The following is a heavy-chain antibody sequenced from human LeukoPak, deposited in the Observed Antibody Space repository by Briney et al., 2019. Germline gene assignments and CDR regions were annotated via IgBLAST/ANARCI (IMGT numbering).Heavy chain of an antibody. CDR2: IYYSGST. CDR1: GGSISSYY. Sequence: PSETLSLTCTVSGGSISSYYWSWIRQPPGKGLEWIGYIYYSGSTNYNPSLKSRVTISVDTSKNQFSLKLSSVTAADTAVYYCARAPGIAAAGSLFQHWGQGTPVTVSS. CDR3: ARAPGIAAAGSLFQH. J-gene: IGHJ1*01. D-gene: IGHD6-13*01. V-gene: IGHV4-59*01.